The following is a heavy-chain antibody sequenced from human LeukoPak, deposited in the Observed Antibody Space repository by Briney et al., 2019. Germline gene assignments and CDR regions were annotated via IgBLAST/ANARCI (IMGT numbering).Heavy chain of an antibody. CDR2: IYSGGST. CDR1: GFTVSSNY. J-gene: IGHJ4*02. D-gene: IGHD3-10*01. V-gene: IGHV3-66*01. CDR3: ARVVFGYGSGSYRDY. Sequence: GGSLRLSCAASGFTVSSNYMSWVRQAPGKGLERVSVIYSGGSTYYADSVKGRFTISRDNSKNTLYLQMNSLRAEDTAVYYCARVVFGYGSGSYRDYWGQGTLVTVSS.